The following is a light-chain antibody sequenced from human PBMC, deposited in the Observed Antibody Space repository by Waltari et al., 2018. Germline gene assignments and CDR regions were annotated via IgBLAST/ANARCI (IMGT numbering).Light chain of an antibody. Sequence: IPMTQSPSTLSASVGDRVTIPCRASQRVRIWLAWYQQKPGKAPNLLIYKASTLESGVPSRFSGSGSGTEFTLTISSLQPDDFATYYCQQYNSYSRTFGQGTKVEI. CDR1: QRVRIW. CDR2: KAS. CDR3: QQYNSYSRT. V-gene: IGKV1-5*03. J-gene: IGKJ1*01.